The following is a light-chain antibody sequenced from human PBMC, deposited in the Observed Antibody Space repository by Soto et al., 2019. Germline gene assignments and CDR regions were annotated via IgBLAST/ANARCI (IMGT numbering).Light chain of an antibody. CDR2: DVT. V-gene: IGLV2-11*01. CDR1: SSDVGGYNY. Sequence: LTQPRSVSGSPGQSVTISCTGTSSDVGGYNYVSWYQQHPGKAPKLMIYDVTNRPSGVSDRFSGSKSGNTASLTISGLQAEDVADYYCSSYTSSSTPYVFGTGTKVTVL. J-gene: IGLJ1*01. CDR3: SSYTSSSTPYV.